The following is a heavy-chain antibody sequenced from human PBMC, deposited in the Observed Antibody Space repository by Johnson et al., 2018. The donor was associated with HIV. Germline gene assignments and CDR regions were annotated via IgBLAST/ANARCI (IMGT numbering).Heavy chain of an antibody. Sequence: QVLLVEYGGGLIQPGGSLRLSCAASGFTVSSNYMSWVRQAPGKGLEWVALISDDGNNKYYADSVKGRFTISRDNSKNTLYLQMNSLRVEDTAMYYCARGPILEWLSGDGFDMWGQGTKVTV. D-gene: IGHD3-3*01. CDR3: ARGPILEWLSGDGFDM. CDR2: ISDDGNNK. V-gene: IGHV3-30-3*01. J-gene: IGHJ3*02. CDR1: GFTVSSNY.